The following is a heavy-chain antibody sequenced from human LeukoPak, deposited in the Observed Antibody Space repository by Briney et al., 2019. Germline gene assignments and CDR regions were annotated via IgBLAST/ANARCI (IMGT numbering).Heavy chain of an antibody. CDR1: GLTVSSIY. CDR3: ARTTHVFDI. J-gene: IGHJ3*02. D-gene: IGHD1-1*01. Sequence: GGSLRLSCAASGLTVSSIYISWVRQAPGKGLEWVSLTYSGGSSYYADSVEGRFTISRDIPKNTLYLQMNSLRAEDTAVYYCARTTHVFDIWGQGTLVTVSS. CDR2: TYSGGSS. V-gene: IGHV3-66*01.